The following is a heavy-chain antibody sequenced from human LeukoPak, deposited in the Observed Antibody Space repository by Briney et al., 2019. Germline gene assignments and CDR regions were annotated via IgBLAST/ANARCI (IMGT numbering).Heavy chain of an antibody. V-gene: IGHV3-30*03. CDR3: VKLPDYYYGMDV. CDR2: ISYDGCNK. J-gene: IGHJ6*02. Sequence: GGSLRLSCAASGFTFSSYGMHWVRQAPGKGLEWVAVISYDGCNKYYADSVKGRFTISRDNSKNTLYLQMNSLRAEDTAVYYCVKLPDYYYGMDVWGQGTTVTVSS. CDR1: GFTFSSYG. D-gene: IGHD1-26*01.